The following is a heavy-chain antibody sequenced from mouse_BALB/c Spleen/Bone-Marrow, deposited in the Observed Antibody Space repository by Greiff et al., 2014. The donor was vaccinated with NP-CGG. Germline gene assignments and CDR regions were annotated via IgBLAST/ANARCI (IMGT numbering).Heavy chain of an antibody. J-gene: IGHJ3*01. D-gene: IGHD1-1*01. Sequence: DVHLVESGGGLVKPGGSLKLSCAASGFTSSNYYMYWVRQTPEKRLEWVATISDGGNYTYYPDSVKGRFTISRDNANNNLYLQMSSLKSEDTAMYYCARDYYGSSYIGYWGQGTLVTVST. CDR1: GFTSSNYY. CDR2: ISDGGNYT. V-gene: IGHV5-4*02. CDR3: ARDYYGSSYIGY.